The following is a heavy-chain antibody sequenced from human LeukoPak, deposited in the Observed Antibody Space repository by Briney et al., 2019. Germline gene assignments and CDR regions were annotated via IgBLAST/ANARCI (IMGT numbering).Heavy chain of an antibody. CDR3: AKDLGRYDVFDI. CDR1: GFTFSSYG. D-gene: IGHD3-16*02. Sequence: PGGSLRLSCAASGFTFSSYGMSWVRQAPGKGLEWVSAISGSGGSTYYADSVKGRFTISRDNSKNTLYLQMNSLRAEDTAVYYCAKDLGRYDVFDIWGQGTMVTVSS. V-gene: IGHV3-23*01. J-gene: IGHJ3*02. CDR2: ISGSGGST.